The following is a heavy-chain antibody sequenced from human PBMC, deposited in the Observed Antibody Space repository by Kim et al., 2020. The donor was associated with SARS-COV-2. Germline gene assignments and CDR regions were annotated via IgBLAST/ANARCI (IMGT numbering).Heavy chain of an antibody. CDR2: TYVDDRT. CDR3: VRYEY. J-gene: IGHJ4*02. V-gene: IGHV3-53*01. Sequence: TYVDDRTSYADSLKGRFTISRENSMNTVYLQMNSRTVDDTAIYYCVRYEYWGLGALVTVSS.